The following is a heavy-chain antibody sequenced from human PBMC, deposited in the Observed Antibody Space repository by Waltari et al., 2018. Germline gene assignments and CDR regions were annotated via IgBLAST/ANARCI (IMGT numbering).Heavy chain of an antibody. CDR2: LYYTGTP. Sequence: KPSETLSLTCTVSGGSISSSSYSWGWIRQPPGKGLEWIADLYYTGTPYYNPSLKSRVTISVDTSRNQFSLKLSSVTAADTAVYFCARRSGYYDLWGQGTMVTVSS. D-gene: IGHD3-3*01. V-gene: IGHV4-39*07. CDR1: GGSISSSSYS. CDR3: ARRSGYYDL. J-gene: IGHJ3*01.